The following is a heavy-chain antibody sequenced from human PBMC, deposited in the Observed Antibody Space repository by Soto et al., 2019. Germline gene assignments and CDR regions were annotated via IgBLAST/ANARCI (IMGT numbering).Heavy chain of an antibody. D-gene: IGHD3-22*01. CDR1: GYTFTSYG. J-gene: IGHJ4*02. V-gene: IGHV1-18*01. Sequence: ASVKVSCKASGYTFTSYGISWVRQAPGQGLEWMGWISAYNGNTNYAQKLQGRVTMTTETSTSTAYMELRSLRSDDTAVYYCARVGGYYDSSGYYYGFPDYWGQGTLVTVSS. CDR2: ISAYNGNT. CDR3: ARVGGYYDSSGYYYGFPDY.